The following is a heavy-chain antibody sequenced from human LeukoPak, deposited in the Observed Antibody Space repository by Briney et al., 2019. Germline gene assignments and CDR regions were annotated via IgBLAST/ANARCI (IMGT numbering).Heavy chain of an antibody. CDR2: IYPRDSDT. CDR1: GSSFTTFW. Sequence: GESLQISCQGSGSSFTTFWIGWVRQLRGKGLEWMGIIYPRDSDTRYRPSFQGQVTISADKSTNTAYVQSSSLQPSDTAIYYCVRQGHFREFDFWGQGTLVTVSS. V-gene: IGHV5-51*01. D-gene: IGHD3-10*01. J-gene: IGHJ4*02. CDR3: VRQGHFREFDF.